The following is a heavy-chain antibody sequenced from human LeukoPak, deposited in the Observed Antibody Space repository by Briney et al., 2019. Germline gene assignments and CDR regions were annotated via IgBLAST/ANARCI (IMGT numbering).Heavy chain of an antibody. CDR2: IYYSGST. Sequence: SETLSLTCSVSGGSISSYYWSWIRQPPWKGLEWIGYIYYSGSTNYNPSLKSRVTISVDTSKNQFSLKLSSVTAADTAVYYCARVWGDILTGYLVEYWGQGTLVTVSS. D-gene: IGHD3-9*01. CDR3: ARVWGDILTGYLVEY. CDR1: GGSISSYY. J-gene: IGHJ4*02. V-gene: IGHV4-59*01.